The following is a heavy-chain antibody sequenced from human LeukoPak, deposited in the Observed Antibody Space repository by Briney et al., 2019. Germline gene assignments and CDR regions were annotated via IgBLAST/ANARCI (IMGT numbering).Heavy chain of an antibody. V-gene: IGHV1-69*17. Sequence: GASVKVSCKASGGTFSSYAISWVRQAPGQGLEWMGGIISDFNITHYPQKFQGRVTMTTDTSTSTAYMELRSLRSDDTAVYYCARNPPYYYGSGSYYGGFDYWGQGTLVTVSS. D-gene: IGHD3-10*01. CDR3: ARNPPYYYGSGSYYGGFDY. J-gene: IGHJ4*02. CDR1: GGTFSSYA. CDR2: IISDFNIT.